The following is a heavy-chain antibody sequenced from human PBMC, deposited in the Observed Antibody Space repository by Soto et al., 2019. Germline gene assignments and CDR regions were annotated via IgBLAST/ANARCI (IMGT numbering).Heavy chain of an antibody. J-gene: IGHJ3*02. D-gene: IGHD2-21*01. Sequence: GASVKVSCKASGGTFSSYAISWVRQAPGQGLEWMGGIIPIFGTANYAQKFQGRVTITADKSTSTAYMELSSLRSEDTAVYYCARDPPSASEFAFDIWGQGTMVTVSS. V-gene: IGHV1-69*06. CDR1: GGTFSSYA. CDR3: ARDPPSASEFAFDI. CDR2: IIPIFGTA.